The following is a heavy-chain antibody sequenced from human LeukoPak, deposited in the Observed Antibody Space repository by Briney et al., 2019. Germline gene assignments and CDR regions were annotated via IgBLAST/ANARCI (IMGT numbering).Heavy chain of an antibody. CDR1: GGTFSSYA. Sequence: SVKVSCKASGGTFSSYAISWVRQAPGQGLEWMGRIIPILGIANYAQKFQGRVTITADKSTSTAYMELSSLGSEDTAVYYCATFPEGAAIPFDPWGQGTLVTVSS. CDR3: ATFPEGAAIPFDP. D-gene: IGHD2-2*01. V-gene: IGHV1-69*04. CDR2: IIPILGIA. J-gene: IGHJ5*02.